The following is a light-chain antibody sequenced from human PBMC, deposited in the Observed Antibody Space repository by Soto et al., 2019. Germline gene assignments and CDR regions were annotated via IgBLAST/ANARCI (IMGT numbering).Light chain of an antibody. CDR3: QEYNVWPLT. Sequence: EIVMTQSPATLSVSPGERATLCCRASQSVSSNLAWYQQKPGQTPKLLIYVASNRATGIQARFSGSGSGTEFTLSISSLQSEDFAVYYCQEYNVWPLTFGGGTKVEFK. CDR1: QSVSSN. V-gene: IGKV3-15*01. CDR2: VAS. J-gene: IGKJ4*01.